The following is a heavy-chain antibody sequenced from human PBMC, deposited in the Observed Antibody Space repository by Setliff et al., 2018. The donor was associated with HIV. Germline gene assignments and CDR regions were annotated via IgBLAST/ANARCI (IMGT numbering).Heavy chain of an antibody. Sequence: PSETLSLTCTVSGGSITNYYWSWIRQPPGKGLQWIGYIYTSGSTNYNHSLKSGVTISVDTSKNQFSLKVSSVTAADTAVYYCARRGSYSSPETLWGQGTLVTVSS. V-gene: IGHV4-4*09. CDR1: GGSITNYY. CDR2: IYTSGST. CDR3: ARRGSYSSPETL. J-gene: IGHJ4*02. D-gene: IGHD1-26*01.